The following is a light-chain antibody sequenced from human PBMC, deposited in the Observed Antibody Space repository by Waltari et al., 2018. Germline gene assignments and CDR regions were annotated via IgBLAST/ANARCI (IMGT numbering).Light chain of an antibody. V-gene: IGKV1-33*01. CDR1: QDIINY. CDR3: QQYDNLPRWT. Sequence: DIQMTQSPSSLSASVGDRVTITCQASQDIINYLNVYQQNTGKAPKLLIYDASNLETGVPSSFSGSRSATDFTFTISSLQPEDIATYYCQQYDNLPRWTFGQGTKVEIK. CDR2: DAS. J-gene: IGKJ1*01.